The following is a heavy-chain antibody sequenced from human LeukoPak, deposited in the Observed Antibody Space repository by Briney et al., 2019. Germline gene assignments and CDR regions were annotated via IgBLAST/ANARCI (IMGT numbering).Heavy chain of an antibody. D-gene: IGHD2-15*01. CDR3: ARVRGYCSGGSCYSLDAFDI. CDR2: IKQGGSEK. V-gene: IGHV3-7*03. J-gene: IGHJ3*02. Sequence: GGSLRLSCAASGFTFSSYWMSWVRQAPGKGLVGVANIKQGGSEKYYVDSVKGRFTISRDNAKNSLSLQMNSLRAEDTAVYYCARVRGYCSGGSCYSLDAFDIWGQGTMVTVSS. CDR1: GFTFSSYW.